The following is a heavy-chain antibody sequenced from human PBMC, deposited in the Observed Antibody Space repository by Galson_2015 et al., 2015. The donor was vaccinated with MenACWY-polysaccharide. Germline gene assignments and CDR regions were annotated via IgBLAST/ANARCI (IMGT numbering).Heavy chain of an antibody. D-gene: IGHD4-23*01. CDR2: ISGSGGTT. J-gene: IGHJ3*02. CDR3: ARRMTTVGAFDI. V-gene: IGHV3-23*01. CDR1: GFTFSSCA. Sequence: SLRLSCAASGFTFSSCAMSWVRQAPGKGLEWVSGISGSGGTTYYADSVKGRFTISRDNSKNTLYLQMNSLRAEDTAVYYCARRMTTVGAFDIWGHGTMDTVSS.